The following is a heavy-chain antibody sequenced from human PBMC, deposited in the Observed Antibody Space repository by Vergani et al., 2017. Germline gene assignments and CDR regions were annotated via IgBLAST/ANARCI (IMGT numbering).Heavy chain of an antibody. CDR1: GASVNSANYY. Sequence: QVQLQESGPGLVKPSETLSLTCTVSGASVNSANYYWSWIRQTPGTGLEWIGFIYHSGGTSYSPSLKSRVTISLDTSKNQFSLKVASVTAADTDMYYFASTFWGRECYYDHWGQGTLVTVSS. D-gene: IGHD3-16*01. CDR3: ASTFWGRECYYDH. J-gene: IGHJ4*02. CDR2: IYHSGGT. V-gene: IGHV4-61*01.